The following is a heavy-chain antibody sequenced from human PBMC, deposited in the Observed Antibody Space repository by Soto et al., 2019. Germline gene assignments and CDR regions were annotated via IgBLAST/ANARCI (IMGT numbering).Heavy chain of an antibody. D-gene: IGHD1-26*01. CDR3: ARRLAPSVSALGY. CDR1: GLTFSSSS. J-gene: IGHJ4*02. CDR2: ISENGDRQ. Sequence: PGGSLRLSCTVSGLTFSSSSVHWVRQAPGKGLEWVAVISENGDRQYSTDSVRGRFLVSRDTFNNTIYLQMNSLRPEDTGEYFCARRLAPSVSALGYWGQGALVTVSS. V-gene: IGHV3-30-3*01.